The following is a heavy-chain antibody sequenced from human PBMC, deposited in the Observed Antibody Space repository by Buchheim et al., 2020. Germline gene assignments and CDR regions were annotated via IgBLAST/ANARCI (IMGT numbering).Heavy chain of an antibody. CDR1: GFTFSSYA. D-gene: IGHD3-10*01. CDR2: ISDSGVTT. CDR3: AEAIRASDY. Sequence: EVQLLESGGGLVQPGGSLRLSCAASGFTFSSYAMSWVRQVPGKGLEWVSSISDSGVTTSFADSVKGRLTISRDNSKNTLYLQMNSLRAEDTAVYYCAEAIRASDYWGQGTL. J-gene: IGHJ4*02. V-gene: IGHV3-23*01.